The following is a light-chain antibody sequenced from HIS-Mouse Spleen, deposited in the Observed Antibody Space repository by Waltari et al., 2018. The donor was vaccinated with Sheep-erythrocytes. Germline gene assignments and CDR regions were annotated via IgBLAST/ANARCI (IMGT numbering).Light chain of an antibody. J-gene: IGLJ2*01. CDR3: CSYAGSSTFHVV. CDR1: SSDVGSYNL. CDR2: EGS. V-gene: IGLV2-23*03. Sequence: QSALTQPASVSGSPGQSITLPCTGTSSDVGSYNLVSWYQQHPGKAPKLMIYEGSKRPSGVSNRFSGSKSGNTASLTISGLQAEDEADYYCCSYAGSSTFHVVFGGGTKLTVL.